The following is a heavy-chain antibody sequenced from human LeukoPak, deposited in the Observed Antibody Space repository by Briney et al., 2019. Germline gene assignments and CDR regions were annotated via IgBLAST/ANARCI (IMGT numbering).Heavy chain of an antibody. J-gene: IGHJ6*03. D-gene: IGHD5-18*01. V-gene: IGHV4-4*09. Sequence: SETLSLTCTVSGGSISSYYWSWIRQPPGKGLEWIGYIYTSGSTNYNPSLKSRVTISVDTSKNQFSLKLSSVTAADTAVYYCARVHVDTAMVNYYYYYMDVWGKGTTVTVSS. CDR1: GGSISSYY. CDR2: IYTSGST. CDR3: ARVHVDTAMVNYYYYYMDV.